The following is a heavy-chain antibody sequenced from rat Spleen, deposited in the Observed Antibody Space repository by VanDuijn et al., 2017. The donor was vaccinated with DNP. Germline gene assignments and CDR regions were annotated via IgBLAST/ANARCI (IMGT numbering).Heavy chain of an antibody. CDR1: GFTFSAYY. Sequence: EVQLVESGGGLVQPGRSLKLSCAASGFTFSAYYMAWVRQAPAKGLEWVATISYDRSSTHYRDSVKGRFTISRDNAKSTLYLQMDSLRSEDTATYYCARPDYWGQGVMVTVAS. CDR2: ISYDRSST. CDR3: ARPDY. V-gene: IGHV5-7*01. J-gene: IGHJ2*01.